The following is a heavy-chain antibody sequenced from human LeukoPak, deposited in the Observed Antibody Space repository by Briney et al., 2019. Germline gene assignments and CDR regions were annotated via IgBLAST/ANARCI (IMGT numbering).Heavy chain of an antibody. J-gene: IGHJ5*02. CDR2: IYYTGST. CDR1: GGSISRSGYS. V-gene: IGHV4-30-4*07. Sequence: SETLSLTCAVSGGSISRSGYSWSWIRQPPGKGLEWIGYIYYTGSTYYNPSLKSRLTISLDTSKNQFSLKLSSVTAADTAVYYCARGTTMVAATRSDWFDPWGQGTLVTVSS. CDR3: ARGTTMVAATRSDWFDP. D-gene: IGHD2-15*01.